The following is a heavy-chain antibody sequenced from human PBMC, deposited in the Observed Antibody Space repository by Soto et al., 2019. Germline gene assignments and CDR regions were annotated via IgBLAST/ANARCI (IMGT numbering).Heavy chain of an antibody. J-gene: IGHJ4*02. CDR3: AKSGGASPYYFDY. D-gene: IGHD1-26*01. Sequence: EVQLLESGGGLVQPGGSLRLSCAASAFTFNTYAMGWVRQAPGKGLEWVSAISVSGGGTYYADSVKGRFTISRDTSKNTLYLQMNSLRADDTAVYYCAKSGGASPYYFDYWGRGTQVTVSS. CDR1: AFTFNTYA. V-gene: IGHV3-23*01. CDR2: ISVSGGGT.